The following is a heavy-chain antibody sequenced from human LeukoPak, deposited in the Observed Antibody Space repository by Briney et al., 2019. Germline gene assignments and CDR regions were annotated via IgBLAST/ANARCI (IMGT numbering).Heavy chain of an antibody. V-gene: IGHV3-9*01. CDR3: AKGGSSGWYGTDY. J-gene: IGHJ4*02. CDR1: GFTFDDYA. CDR2: ISWNSGSI. Sequence: GGSLRLSCAASGFTFDDYAMHWGRQAPGKGLEWVSGISWNSGSIGYADSVKGRFTISRDNAKNSLYLQMNSLRAEDTALYYCAKGGSSGWYGTDYWGQGTLVTVSS. D-gene: IGHD6-19*01.